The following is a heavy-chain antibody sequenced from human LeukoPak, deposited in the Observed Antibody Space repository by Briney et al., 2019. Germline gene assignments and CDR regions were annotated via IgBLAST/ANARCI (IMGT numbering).Heavy chain of an antibody. Sequence: GGSLRLSCAASGFTLSTFAMSWVRQDPGRGLEWVSSITGAGSTTYYPESVKGRFTISRDNSKNTLYLQMNSLRVEDTAVYFCVRDRNYFEALQRSYWGQGTLVTVSS. CDR3: VRDRNYFEALQRSY. D-gene: IGHD1-7*01. V-gene: IGHV3-23*01. CDR1: GFTLSTFA. CDR2: ITGAGSTT. J-gene: IGHJ4*02.